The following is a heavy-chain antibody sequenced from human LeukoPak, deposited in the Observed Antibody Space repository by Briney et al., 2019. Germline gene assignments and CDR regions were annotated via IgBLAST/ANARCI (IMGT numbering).Heavy chain of an antibody. D-gene: IGHD6-19*01. J-gene: IGHJ4*02. CDR2: ISSSSSYI. CDR1: GFTFSSYS. V-gene: IGHV3-21*01. Sequence: GGSLRLSCAASGFTFSSYSMNWVRQAPGKGLEWVSSISSSSSYIYYADSVKGRFTISRDNAKNSLYLQMNSLRVEDTAVYYCARVIAVAGTPHFDYWGQGTLVTVSS. CDR3: ARVIAVAGTPHFDY.